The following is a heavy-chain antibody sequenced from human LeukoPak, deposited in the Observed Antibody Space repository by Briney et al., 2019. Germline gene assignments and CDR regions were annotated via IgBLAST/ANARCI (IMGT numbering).Heavy chain of an antibody. Sequence: ASVKVCCKPSAYTLTGYYMHWARQAPGQGLEWMGWINPNSGGTNYAQKFQGRVTMTRDTSISTAYMELSRLRSDDTAVYYCARVIGRIVVVPAAIGYWGQGTLVTVSS. J-gene: IGHJ4*02. CDR2: INPNSGGT. V-gene: IGHV1-2*02. CDR1: AYTLTGYY. D-gene: IGHD2-2*01. CDR3: ARVIGRIVVVPAAIGY.